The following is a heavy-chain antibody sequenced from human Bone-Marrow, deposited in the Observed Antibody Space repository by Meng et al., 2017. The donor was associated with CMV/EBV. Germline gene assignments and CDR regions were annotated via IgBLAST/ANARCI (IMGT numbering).Heavy chain of an antibody. V-gene: IGHV3-74*01. J-gene: IGHJ6*02. Sequence: GESLKISCAASGFNFSSYWMHWVRQAPGKGLVWVSRINSDGSSTSYADSVKGRFTISRDNAKNTLYLQMNSLRAEDTAVYYCARDRTPRTAYCSSTSCYYRYYYGMDVWGQGTTVTVSS. CDR3: ARDRTPRTAYCSSTSCYYRYYYGMDV. D-gene: IGHD2-2*01. CDR2: INSDGSST. CDR1: GFNFSSYW.